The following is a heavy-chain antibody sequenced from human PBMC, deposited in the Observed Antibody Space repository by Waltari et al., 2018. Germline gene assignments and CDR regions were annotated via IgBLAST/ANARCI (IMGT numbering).Heavy chain of an antibody. V-gene: IGHV4-59*01. D-gene: IGHD6-13*01. Sequence: QVQLQESGPGLVKPSEPLSLTCTVSGGSLSSYYWSWIRQPPGKGLEWIGYSYYSGSTHYNPSLKSRVTISVDTSKNQFSLKLSSVTAADTAVYYCARLTAAGTGWFDPWGQGTLVTVSS. J-gene: IGHJ5*02. CDR2: SYYSGST. CDR3: ARLTAAGTGWFDP. CDR1: GGSLSSYY.